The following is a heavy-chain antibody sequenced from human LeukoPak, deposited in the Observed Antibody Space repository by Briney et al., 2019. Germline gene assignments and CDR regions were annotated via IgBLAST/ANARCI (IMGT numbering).Heavy chain of an antibody. J-gene: IGHJ4*02. CDR3: ARDSRGAGPDFDY. V-gene: IGHV4-59*01. CDR1: GGSINSYY. CDR2: IYYSGST. D-gene: IGHD6-19*01. Sequence: SETLSLTCTVSGGSINSYYWSWIRQPPGKGLEWIGYIYYSGSTNYNPSLESRVTISVDTSKNQFSLKLSSVTAADTAVYYCARDSRGAGPDFDYWGQGTLITVSS.